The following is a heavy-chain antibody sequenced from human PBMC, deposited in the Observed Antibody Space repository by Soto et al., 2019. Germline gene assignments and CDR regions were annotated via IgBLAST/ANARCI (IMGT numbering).Heavy chain of an antibody. CDR1: GYTFTSYG. D-gene: IGHD3-3*01. V-gene: IGHV1-18*04. Sequence: ASVKVSCKASGYTFTSYGICWVRQAPGQGLEWMGWISAYNGNTNYAQKLQGRVTMTTDTSTSTAYMELRSQRCDVTAVYYRAASGPNSNNWYDPWGQGTLGTASS. CDR2: ISAYNGNT. CDR3: AASGPNSNNWYDP. J-gene: IGHJ5*02.